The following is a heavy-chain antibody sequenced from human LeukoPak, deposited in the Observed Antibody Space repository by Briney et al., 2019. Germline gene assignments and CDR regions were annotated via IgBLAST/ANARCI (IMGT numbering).Heavy chain of an antibody. CDR3: AREANGNWFDP. V-gene: IGHV1-46*01. Sequence: ASVKVSCKASGYTFTTYYMHWVRQAPGQGLEWMGIINPSGGSTTYAQKFQGRVTMTRDTPTSTVFIEVRSLRSEDTAVYHCAREANGNWFDPWGQGTLVTVSS. CDR1: GYTFTTYY. D-gene: IGHD4/OR15-4a*01. CDR2: INPSGGST. J-gene: IGHJ5*02.